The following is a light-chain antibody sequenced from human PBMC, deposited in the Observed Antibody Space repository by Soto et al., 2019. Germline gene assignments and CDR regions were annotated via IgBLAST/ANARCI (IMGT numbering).Light chain of an antibody. J-gene: IGKJ1*01. CDR2: KAS. V-gene: IGKV1-5*03. CDR1: QSISSW. Sequence: IQLTQSPSTLSATVGDRVTITCRARQSISSWLAGYQQKPVIAPNLLIYKASTLKSGVLSRFSGIGAGTEFTLTISSLQPDDFATYYCQHYNSYSEAFGQGTKVDIK. CDR3: QHYNSYSEA.